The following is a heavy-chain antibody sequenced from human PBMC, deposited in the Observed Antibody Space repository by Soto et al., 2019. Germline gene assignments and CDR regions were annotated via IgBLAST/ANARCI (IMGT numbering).Heavy chain of an antibody. Sequence: GGSLRLSCAASGFIFDAYSMNWVRQAPGKGLEWVSHIGPRSNYRDYADSVKSRFTISRDNAKNSLYLQMNSLRDEDTAVYYCARDQNWSSDYWGRGIPVTVSS. CDR2: IGPRSNYR. CDR1: GFIFDAYS. J-gene: IGHJ4*02. CDR3: ARDQNWSSDY. V-gene: IGHV3-48*02.